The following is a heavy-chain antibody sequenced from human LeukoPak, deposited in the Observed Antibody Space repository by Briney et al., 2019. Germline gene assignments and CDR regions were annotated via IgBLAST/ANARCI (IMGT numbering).Heavy chain of an antibody. D-gene: IGHD3-22*01. CDR2: FSSKRNST. CDR3: AREGVGYYDSSGYL. V-gene: IGHV3-21*01. Sequence: GGSLRLSCTASGFTFSIYSMNWVRQAPGKGLEWVSSFSSKRNSTHYADSVKGRFTISRDNSKNTLYLQMNSLRAEDTAVYYCAREGVGYYDSSGYLWGQGTLVTVSS. CDR1: GFTFSIYS. J-gene: IGHJ4*02.